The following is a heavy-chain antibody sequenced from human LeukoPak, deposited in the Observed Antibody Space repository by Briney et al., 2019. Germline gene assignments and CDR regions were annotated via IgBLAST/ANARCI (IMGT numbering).Heavy chain of an antibody. Sequence: PSETLSLTCAGGSFSGYYWSWIRRPPGKGLEWIGEINQSGSTNYNPSLKSRVTISVDTSKNQFSLKLSFVTPADTAVYYCARGVVAAPQTFDYWGQGTLVTVSS. D-gene: IGHD2-15*01. CDR1: GSFSGYY. J-gene: IGHJ4*02. CDR2: INQSGST. CDR3: ARGVVAAPQTFDY. V-gene: IGHV4-34*01.